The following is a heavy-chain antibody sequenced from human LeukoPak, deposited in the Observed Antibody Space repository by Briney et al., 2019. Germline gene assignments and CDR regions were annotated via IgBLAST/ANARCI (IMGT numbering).Heavy chain of an antibody. J-gene: IGHJ6*02. Sequence: PGGSLRLSCAASGFTFSNYWMQWFRQAPGKGLVWVSRIISDGSATNYADSVKGRFTISRDNAKNTLYLQMNSLRVEDTAVYYCARDRVPYCSGVSCSVDVWGQGTTVTVAS. CDR2: IISDGSAT. D-gene: IGHD2-15*01. V-gene: IGHV3-74*01. CDR3: ARDRVPYCSGVSCSVDV. CDR1: GFTFSNYW.